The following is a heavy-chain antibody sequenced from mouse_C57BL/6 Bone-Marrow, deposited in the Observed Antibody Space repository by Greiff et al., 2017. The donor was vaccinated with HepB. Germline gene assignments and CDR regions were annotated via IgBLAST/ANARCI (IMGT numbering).Heavy chain of an antibody. CDR3: ARGGPLRGYDIGFAY. CDR1: GYAFSSYW. CDR2: IYPGDGDT. Sequence: VQRVESGAELVKPGASVKISCKASGYAFSSYWMNWVKQRPGKGLEWIGQIYPGDGDTNYNGKFKGKATLTADKSSSTAYMQLSSLTSEDSAVYFCARGGPLRGYDIGFAYWGQGTLVTVSA. V-gene: IGHV1-80*01. D-gene: IGHD2-2*01. J-gene: IGHJ3*01.